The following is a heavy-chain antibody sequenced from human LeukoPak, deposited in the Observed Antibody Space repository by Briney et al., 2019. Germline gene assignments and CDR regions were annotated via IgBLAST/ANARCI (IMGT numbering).Heavy chain of an antibody. CDR3: ARSLSTMIRGLIGPNPLNWFDP. CDR2: IYYSGGT. D-gene: IGHD3-10*01. V-gene: IGHV4-59*02. CDR1: GASVRSYY. J-gene: IGHJ5*02. Sequence: MPSETQSLTCTVSGASVRSYYGSWIRQPPGKGLEWIGYIYYSGGTNYNPSLESRVTISVDTSKNQLSLKLSSVTAADTAVYYCARSLSTMIRGLIGPNPLNWFDPWGQGTLVTVSS.